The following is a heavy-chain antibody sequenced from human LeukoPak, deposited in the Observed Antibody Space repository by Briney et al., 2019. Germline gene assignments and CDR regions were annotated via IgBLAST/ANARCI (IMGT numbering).Heavy chain of an antibody. CDR2: ISGSGGST. CDR3: AKWRGGHSYLDY. Sequence: GGSLRLSCAASGFIFSSYAMSWVRQTPGKGLEWVSAISGSGGSTYYADSVKGRFTISRDNSKNTLYLQVNSLRAEDTDVYYCAKWRGGHSYLDYWGQGTLVTVSS. V-gene: IGHV3-23*01. D-gene: IGHD5-18*01. CDR1: GFIFSSYA. J-gene: IGHJ4*02.